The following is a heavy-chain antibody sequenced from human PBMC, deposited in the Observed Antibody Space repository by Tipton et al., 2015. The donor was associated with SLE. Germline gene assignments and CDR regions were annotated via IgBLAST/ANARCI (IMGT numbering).Heavy chain of an antibody. V-gene: IGHV4-34*01. CDR3: ARRITMVRGVRPGGGMDV. J-gene: IGHJ6*02. CDR2: INHSGST. Sequence: LRLSCAASGFTFSSYAMSWVRQAPGKGLEWIGEINHSGSTNYNPSLKSRVTISVDTSKNQFSLKLSSVTAADTAVYYCARRITMVRGVRPGGGMDVWGQGTTVTVSS. D-gene: IGHD3-10*01. CDR1: GFTFSSYA.